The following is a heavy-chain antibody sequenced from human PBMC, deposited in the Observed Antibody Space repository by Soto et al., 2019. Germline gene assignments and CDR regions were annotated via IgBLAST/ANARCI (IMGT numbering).Heavy chain of an antibody. Sequence: PVESLRLSCAASGFTFSSYGMHWVRQAPGKGLEWVAVIWYDGINKHYADSVKGRFTISRDNSKNTLYLQMNSLRAEDTAVYYCARDLYYDSSGQGFDYWGQGTLVTVSS. CDR3: ARDLYYDSSGQGFDY. D-gene: IGHD3-22*01. CDR2: IWYDGINK. J-gene: IGHJ4*02. V-gene: IGHV3-33*01. CDR1: GFTFSSYG.